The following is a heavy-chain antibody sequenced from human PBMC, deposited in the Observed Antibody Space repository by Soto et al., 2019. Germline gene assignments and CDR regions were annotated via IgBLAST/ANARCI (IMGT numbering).Heavy chain of an antibody. D-gene: IGHD3-22*01. CDR2: IYWDDDK. Sequence: QITLKESGPALVKATQTLTLTCTFSGFSLSTSGVGVGWIRQPPGKALEWLALIYWDDDKRYSPSLKSRLTITKDTSKNQVVLTMTNMDPVDTATYYCAHAYYDSSGKNFDYWGQGTLVTVSS. CDR1: GFSLSTSGVG. CDR3: AHAYYDSSGKNFDY. J-gene: IGHJ4*02. V-gene: IGHV2-5*02.